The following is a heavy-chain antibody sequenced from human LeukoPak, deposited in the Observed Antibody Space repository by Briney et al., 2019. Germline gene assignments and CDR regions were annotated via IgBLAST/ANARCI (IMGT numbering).Heavy chain of an antibody. J-gene: IGHJ4*02. D-gene: IGHD3-9*01. Sequence: PSGTLSLTCAVSGVSISSSEWWIWVRQPPGQGLEWIGEIHRAGRTRYNPSLKSRVTISMDYSKNQFSLKLTSVTAADTAIYYCGKTDIYFNPIDYWGPGSPVTVSS. V-gene: IGHV4-4*02. CDR3: GKTDIYFNPIDY. CDR1: GVSISSSEW. CDR2: IHRAGRT.